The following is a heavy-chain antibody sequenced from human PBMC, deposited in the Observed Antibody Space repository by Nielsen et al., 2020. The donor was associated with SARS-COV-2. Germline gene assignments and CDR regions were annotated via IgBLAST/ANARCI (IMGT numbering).Heavy chain of an antibody. CDR2: ISYDGSNK. D-gene: IGHD3-22*01. Sequence: GGALRLSCAASGFTFSSYGMHWVRQAPGKGLEWVAVISYDGSNKYYADSVKGRFTISRDNSKNTLYLQMNSLRAEDTAVYYCAKGEYYYDSSGYYHFDYWGQGTLVTVSS. V-gene: IGHV3-30*18. CDR1: GFTFSSYG. J-gene: IGHJ4*02. CDR3: AKGEYYYDSSGYYHFDY.